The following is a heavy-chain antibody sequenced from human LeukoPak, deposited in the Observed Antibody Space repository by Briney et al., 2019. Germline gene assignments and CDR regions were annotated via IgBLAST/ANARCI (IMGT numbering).Heavy chain of an antibody. CDR3: AKDVRYYDYVPRVY. CDR2: ISGSGGST. V-gene: IGHV3-23*01. Sequence: GGSLRLSCAASGFTFSSYAMSWVRQAPGKGLEWVSAISGSGGSTYYADSVKGRFTISRGNSKNTLYLQMNSLRAEDTAVYYCAKDVRYYDYVPRVYWGQGTTVTVSS. J-gene: IGHJ6*02. D-gene: IGHD3-16*01. CDR1: GFTFSSYA.